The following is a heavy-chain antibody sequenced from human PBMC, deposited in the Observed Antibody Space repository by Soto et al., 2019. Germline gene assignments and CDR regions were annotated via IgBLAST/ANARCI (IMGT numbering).Heavy chain of an antibody. V-gene: IGHV3-66*01. J-gene: IGHJ4*02. CDR3: AREDCGGGSCYSV. D-gene: IGHD2-15*01. CDR2: IYSDGSA. CDR1: GFNVSSNY. Sequence: GGSLRLSCAASGFNVSSNYMSWVRQAPGKGLEWVSVIYSDGSAYYADSVKDRLTISRDNSRNTLYLQMNSLRVEDTAVYYCAREDCGGGSCYSVWGPGTLVTVSS.